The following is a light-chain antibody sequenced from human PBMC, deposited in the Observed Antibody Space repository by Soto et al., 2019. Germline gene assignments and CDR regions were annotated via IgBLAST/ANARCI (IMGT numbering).Light chain of an antibody. CDR3: LQHNSYPRA. CDR2: AAS. V-gene: IGKV1-17*01. CDR1: QDIGND. J-gene: IGKJ1*01. Sequence: DIQMTQSPSSLSAFVGDRVTITCRASQDIGNDLGWYQQKPGKAPNRLIYAASSLQSGVPSRFSGSGSGTEFTLTISRLQPDDFATYYCLQHNSYPRAFGQGTKVEIK.